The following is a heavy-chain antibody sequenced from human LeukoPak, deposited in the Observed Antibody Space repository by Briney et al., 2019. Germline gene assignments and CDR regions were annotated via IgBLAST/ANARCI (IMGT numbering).Heavy chain of an antibody. CDR3: ARGIYGSDPSYYYYYYMDV. V-gene: IGHV4-61*02. CDR1: GGSISSGGYS. CDR2: IYTSGST. D-gene: IGHD3-10*01. Sequence: SETLSLTCAVSGGSISSGGYSWSWIRQPAGKGLEWIGRIYTSGSTNYNPSLKSRVTMSVDTSKNQFSLKLSSVTAADTAVYYCARGIYGSDPSYYYYYYMDVWGKGTTVTISS. J-gene: IGHJ6*03.